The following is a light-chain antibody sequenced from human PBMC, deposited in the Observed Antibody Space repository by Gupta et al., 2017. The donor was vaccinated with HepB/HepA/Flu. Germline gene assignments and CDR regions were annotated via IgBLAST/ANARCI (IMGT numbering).Light chain of an antibody. CDR3: ATWHNSLRV. Sequence: QSVLTQPPSVSAAPGQKVTISCSGSSSNIGSNDVSWYQQLPGAAPKLLIYEDSKRPSEIPDRFSGSKSDTSATLDITGLQTGDEADYYCATWHNSLRVFGGGTKLTVL. CDR2: EDS. CDR1: SSNIGSND. V-gene: IGLV1-51*02. J-gene: IGLJ3*02.